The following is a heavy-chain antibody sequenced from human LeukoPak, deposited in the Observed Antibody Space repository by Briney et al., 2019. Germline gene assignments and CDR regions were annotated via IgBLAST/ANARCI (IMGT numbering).Heavy chain of an antibody. V-gene: IGHV5-51*01. D-gene: IGHD5-24*01. CDR3: ARLAVNDGHNRHIDY. CDR1: GYIFTTYW. Sequence: GESLKISCQGSGYIFTTYWIGWVRQTPGKGLEWMGMIFPVDSDTRYSPSFQGQVTISIDKSISTAYLQWSSLKASDTAMYFCARLAVNDGHNRHIDYWGQGTLVTVSS. CDR2: IFPVDSDT. J-gene: IGHJ4*02.